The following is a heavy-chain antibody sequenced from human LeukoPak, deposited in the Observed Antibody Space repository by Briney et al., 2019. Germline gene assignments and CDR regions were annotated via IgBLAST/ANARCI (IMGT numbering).Heavy chain of an antibody. J-gene: IGHJ5*02. CDR3: ATGLAGNYDFNCFDP. D-gene: IGHD1-7*01. V-gene: IGHV4-4*07. Sequence: PSETLSLTRTVSGGSISTNYWTWIRQPAGRGLEWIGRVSASGNTRYNPSLKSRVTMSVDTSKNQFSLSLTSVTAADTGVYFCATGLAGNYDFNCFDPWGQGTLVTVSS. CDR2: VSASGNT. CDR1: GGSISTNY.